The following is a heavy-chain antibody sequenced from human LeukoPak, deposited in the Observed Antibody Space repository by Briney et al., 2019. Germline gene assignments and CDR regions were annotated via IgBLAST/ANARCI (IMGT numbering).Heavy chain of an antibody. CDR1: GFTFSSYA. J-gene: IGHJ4*02. V-gene: IGHV3-30-3*01. CDR3: ARDVLTYGSYFDY. Sequence: GGSLRLSCAASGFTFSSYAMHWVRQAPGKGLEWVAVISYDGSNKYYADSVKGRFTISRDNSKNTLYLQMNSPRAEDTAVYYCARDVLTYGSYFDYWGQGTLVTVSS. D-gene: IGHD3-10*01. CDR2: ISYDGSNK.